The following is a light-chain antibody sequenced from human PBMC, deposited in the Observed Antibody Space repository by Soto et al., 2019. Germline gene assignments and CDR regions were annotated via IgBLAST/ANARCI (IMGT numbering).Light chain of an antibody. CDR2: AAS. J-gene: IGKJ1*01. CDR1: QGISSY. V-gene: IGKV1-9*01. Sequence: DIQLTQSPSFLSASVGDRVTITCRASQGISSYLDWYQQKPGKAPKLLIYAASTLQSGVPSRFSGSGSGTEFTLTISSLQPEDFATYYCQQLNSYPRVTFGQGTKVEIK. CDR3: QQLNSYPRVT.